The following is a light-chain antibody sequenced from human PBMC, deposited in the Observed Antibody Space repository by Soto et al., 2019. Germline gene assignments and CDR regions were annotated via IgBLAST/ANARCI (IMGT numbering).Light chain of an antibody. CDR2: DAS. CDR3: QQHNPYSPYT. V-gene: IGKV1-5*03. Sequence: DIQMTQSPSTLSASVGDRATITCRASQSITNCLAWYQQKPEKAPKLLILDASSLRSGVPSRFSGSGSGTEFTLTISSLQAADFATYYCQQHNPYSPYTFGQGTKLEIK. CDR1: QSITNC. J-gene: IGKJ2*01.